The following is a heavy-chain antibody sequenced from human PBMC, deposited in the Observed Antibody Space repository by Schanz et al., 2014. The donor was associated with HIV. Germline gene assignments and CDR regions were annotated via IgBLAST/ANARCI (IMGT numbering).Heavy chain of an antibody. Sequence: QVQLVQSGPEVKKPGASVTVSCKTSEKTFSDIDINWVRQGTGQGLEWMAWINPHSDNTGYARKFQGRVSVTRDTSTRTVYLERTDLTCADTAVYYCARDQNVISMVRGVMGGVDYWGQGTLVTVSS. D-gene: IGHD3-10*01. J-gene: IGHJ4*02. CDR3: ARDQNVISMVRGVMGGVDY. V-gene: IGHV1-8*01. CDR1: EKTFSDID. CDR2: INPHSDNT.